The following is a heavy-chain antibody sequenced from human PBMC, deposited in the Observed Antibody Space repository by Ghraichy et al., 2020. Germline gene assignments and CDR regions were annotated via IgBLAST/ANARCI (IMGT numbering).Heavy chain of an antibody. D-gene: IGHD3-22*01. Sequence: SETLSLTCAVFGGSFSDHYRVWIRQPPGKGLEWIGEIHPSGSTNYNPSLASRVTISVDTSKNQFSLRLSSVTAADTAVYYCARGEDSAKIHHWGQGTLVTVSS. J-gene: IGHJ1*01. CDR2: IHPSGST. V-gene: IGHV4-34*01. CDR1: GGSFSDHY. CDR3: ARGEDSAKIHH.